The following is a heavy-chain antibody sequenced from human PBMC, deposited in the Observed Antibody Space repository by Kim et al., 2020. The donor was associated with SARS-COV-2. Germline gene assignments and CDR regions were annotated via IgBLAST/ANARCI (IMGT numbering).Heavy chain of an antibody. V-gene: IGHV3-20*01. CDR2: INWNGGST. CDR1: GFTFDDYG. CDR3: ARVGYCSSTSCYITGAFDI. D-gene: IGHD2-2*02. Sequence: GGSLRLSCAASGFTFDDYGMSWVRQAPGKGLEWVSGINWNGGSTGYADSVKGRFTISRDNAKNSLYLQMNSLRAEDTALYHCARVGYCSSTSCYITGAFDIWGQGTMVTVSS. J-gene: IGHJ3*02.